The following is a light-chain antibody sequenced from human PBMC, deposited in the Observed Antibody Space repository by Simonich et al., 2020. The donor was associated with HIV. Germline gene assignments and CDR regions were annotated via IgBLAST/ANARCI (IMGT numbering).Light chain of an antibody. CDR3: QQYNSYTWT. CDR1: KGISSF. Sequence: DIQMTQSPSTLSASVGDRVTVTCRASKGISSFLAWYQQKPGKAPKLLIYAASTLQSGVPSRFSGSGSGTEFTLTISSLQPDDFATYFCQQYNSYTWTFGQGTKVEIK. CDR2: AAS. J-gene: IGKJ1*01. V-gene: IGKV1-9*01.